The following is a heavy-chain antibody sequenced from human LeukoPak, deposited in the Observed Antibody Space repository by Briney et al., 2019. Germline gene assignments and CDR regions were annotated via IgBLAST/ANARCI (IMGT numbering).Heavy chain of an antibody. CDR1: GDTLTELS. CDR2: FDPEDGDI. Sequence: GASVTVSCKVSGDTLTELSIHWVRQAPGKGLEWMGGFDPEDGDIIYAQSLQGRVTMTEDTSTDTAYMGVDSLRSEDTAVYYCATDAIDKDMAYDVFDIWGQGTMVTVSS. J-gene: IGHJ3*02. D-gene: IGHD5-24*01. CDR3: ATDAIDKDMAYDVFDI. V-gene: IGHV1-24*01.